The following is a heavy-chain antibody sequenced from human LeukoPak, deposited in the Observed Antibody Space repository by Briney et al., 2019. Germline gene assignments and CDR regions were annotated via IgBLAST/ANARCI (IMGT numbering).Heavy chain of an antibody. Sequence: GGSLRLSCAASGFTFDDYAMHWVRQAPGKGLEWVSGISWNSGSIGYADSVKGRFTISRDNAKNSLYLQMNSLRAEDTALYYCAKDANTNDYGDPNYFDYWGQGTLVTVSS. CDR1: GFTFDDYA. D-gene: IGHD4-17*01. V-gene: IGHV3-9*01. CDR3: AKDANTNDYGDPNYFDY. CDR2: ISWNSGSI. J-gene: IGHJ4*02.